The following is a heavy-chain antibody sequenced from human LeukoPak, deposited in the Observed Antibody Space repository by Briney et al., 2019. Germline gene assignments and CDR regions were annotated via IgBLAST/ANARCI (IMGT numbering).Heavy chain of an antibody. CDR3: ATSGEYQLLLDY. CDR1: GHTLTELS. Sequence: ASVKVSCKVSGHTLTELSMHWVRQAPGKGLEWMGGFDPEDGETIYAQKFQGRVTMTEDTSTDTACMELSSLRSEDTAVYYCATSGEYQLLLDYWGQGTLVTVSS. J-gene: IGHJ4*02. D-gene: IGHD2-2*01. V-gene: IGHV1-24*01. CDR2: FDPEDGET.